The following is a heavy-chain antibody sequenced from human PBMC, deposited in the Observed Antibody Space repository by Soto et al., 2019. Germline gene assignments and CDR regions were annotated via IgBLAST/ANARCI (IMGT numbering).Heavy chain of an antibody. D-gene: IGHD3-22*01. CDR1: GYTFTGYY. V-gene: IGHV1-2*02. CDR3: ARAGQHDSGVYYLPFSGMDV. CDR2: INPNSGGT. J-gene: IGHJ6*02. Sequence: ASVKVSCKASGYTFTGYYMHWVRQAPGQGLEGMGWINPNSGGTNYAQKLQGRVTMTTDTSTNTAYRAMRRLRPDARAVYSGARAGQHDSGVYYLPFSGMDVWGQGTPVTVSS.